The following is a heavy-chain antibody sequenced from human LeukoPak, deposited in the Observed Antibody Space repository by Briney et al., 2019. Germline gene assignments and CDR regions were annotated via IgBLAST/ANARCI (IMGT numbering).Heavy chain of an antibody. CDR3: AKAYCSSTSCRAVDI. D-gene: IGHD2-2*01. Sequence: PGGSLRLSCAASGFTFSSYGMHWVRQAPGKGLEWVAFIRYDGSNKYYADSVKGRFTISRDNSKNTLYLQMNSLRAEDTAVYYCAKAYCSSTSCRAVDIWGQGTMVTVSS. J-gene: IGHJ3*02. CDR2: IRYDGSNK. CDR1: GFTFSSYG. V-gene: IGHV3-30*02.